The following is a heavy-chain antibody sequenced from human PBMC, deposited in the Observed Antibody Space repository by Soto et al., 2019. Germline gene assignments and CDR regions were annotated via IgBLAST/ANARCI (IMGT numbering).Heavy chain of an antibody. CDR2: IYYSGST. CDR3: ASVYYYDSSGYHADAFDI. D-gene: IGHD3-22*01. J-gene: IGHJ3*02. V-gene: IGHV4-31*03. CDR1: GGSISSGGYY. Sequence: SETLSLTCTVSGGSISSGGYYWGWIRQHPGKGLEWIGYIYYSGSTYYNPSLKSRVTISVDTSKNQFSLKLSSVTAADTAVYYCASVYYYDSSGYHADAFDIWGQGTMVTVSS.